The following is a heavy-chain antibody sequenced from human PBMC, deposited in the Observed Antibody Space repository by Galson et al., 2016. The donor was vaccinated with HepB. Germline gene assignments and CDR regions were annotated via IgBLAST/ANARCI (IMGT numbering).Heavy chain of an antibody. D-gene: IGHD2-2*01. CDR3: AREVIVVAPASRSYYYYYMDV. V-gene: IGHV4-61*02. Sequence: TLSLTCTVSGGSISSGNYYWSWIRQSAGKGLEWIGRIYTSGSTNYSPSLKSRVTISVDTSRNQFSLRLSSVTAADTTVYYCAREVIVVAPASRSYYYYYMDVWGKGTTVTFSS. CDR2: IYTSGST. J-gene: IGHJ6*03. CDR1: GGSISSGNYY.